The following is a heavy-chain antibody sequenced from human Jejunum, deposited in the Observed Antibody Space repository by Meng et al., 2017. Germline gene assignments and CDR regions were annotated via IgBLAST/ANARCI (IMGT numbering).Heavy chain of an antibody. CDR1: GGSFNTYA. J-gene: IGHJ4*02. CDR2: IIPVFGTT. CDR3: ASRQYWYDSSGYYMSPIDY. D-gene: IGHD3-22*01. V-gene: IGHV1-69*13. Sequence: SVKVSCKASGGSFNTYAVSWVRQAPGQGLEWMGEIIPVFGTTKYAQNFKGRVTITADESTSTAYMELSSLRSEDTAVYYRASRQYWYDSSGYYMSPIDYWGQGTLVTVSS.